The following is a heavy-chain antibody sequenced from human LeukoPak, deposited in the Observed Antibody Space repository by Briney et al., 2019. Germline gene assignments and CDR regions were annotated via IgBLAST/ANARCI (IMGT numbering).Heavy chain of an antibody. D-gene: IGHD3-3*01. J-gene: IGHJ6*04. CDR3: SRGLRLPDV. V-gene: IGHV3-49*03. Sequence: GGSLRLSCTVSGYTFGDYALTWFRQAPRKGLEWVGFIRNKTYAEATEHAASVKGRFTFSRDDSNSIAHLQMNSLKTEDTAVYYCSRGLRLPDVWGKGTTVTLSS. CDR1: GYTFGDYA. CDR2: IRNKTYAEAT.